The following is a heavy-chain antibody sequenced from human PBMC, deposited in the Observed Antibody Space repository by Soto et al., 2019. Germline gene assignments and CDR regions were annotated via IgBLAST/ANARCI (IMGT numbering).Heavy chain of an antibody. CDR3: IKDLPLWSGYSFSENH. J-gene: IGHJ5*02. CDR1: GFVFSNEA. D-gene: IGHD3-3*01. Sequence: GESLKISCVGSGFVFSNEAMSWVRQAPGKGLEWVSSVSGSGGSTHFPDSLKGRFSISRDNSKNTVYLEMNSLRVDDTAVYYCIKDLPLWSGYSFSENHWGQGTPVTVSS. V-gene: IGHV3-23*01. CDR2: VSGSGGST.